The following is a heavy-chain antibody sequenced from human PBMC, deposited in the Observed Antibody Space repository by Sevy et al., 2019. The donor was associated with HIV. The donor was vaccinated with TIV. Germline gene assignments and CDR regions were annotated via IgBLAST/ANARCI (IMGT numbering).Heavy chain of an antibody. J-gene: IGHJ6*03. CDR3: VRGPNCGVGGCQQISPYCLDV. V-gene: IGHV3-72*01. Sequence: GGSLRLSCAASGFTFSDHYEDWVRQAPGKGLEWVGRIRNRPNSYTTEYAASVEGRFTISRDDSKNSLYLQMNSLKTEDSAVYYCVRGPNCGVGGCQQISPYCLDVWGKGATVTVS. CDR2: IRNRPNSYTT. CDR1: GFTFSDHY. D-gene: IGHD2-21*01.